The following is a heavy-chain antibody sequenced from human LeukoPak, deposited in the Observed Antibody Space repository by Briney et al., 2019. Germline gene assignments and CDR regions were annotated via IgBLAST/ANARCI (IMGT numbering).Heavy chain of an antibody. J-gene: IGHJ4*02. CDR2: INGGGGTY. CDR3: VKGGLWVDFDY. Sequence: GGSLRLSCAASGFTVSSSYMSWVRQAPGKGLEWVSYINGGGGTYYYADSMRGRFTNSRDNAKNTLYLQMNSLRAEDTAVYYCVKGGLWVDFDYWGQGTLVTVSS. D-gene: IGHD3-16*01. CDR1: GFTVSSSY. V-gene: IGHV3-11*01.